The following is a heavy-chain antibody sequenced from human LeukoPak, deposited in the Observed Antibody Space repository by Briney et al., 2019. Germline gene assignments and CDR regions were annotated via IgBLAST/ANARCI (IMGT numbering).Heavy chain of an antibody. Sequence: GASVKVSCKASGGTFSSYAISWVRQAPGQRLEWMGGIIPIFGTANYAQKFQGRVTITTDESTSTAYMELSSLRSEDTAVYYCARAQKTIAAYYYYYMAVWGKGTTVTVSS. J-gene: IGHJ6*03. CDR1: GGTFSSYA. V-gene: IGHV1-69*05. CDR2: IIPIFGTA. D-gene: IGHD6-13*01. CDR3: ARAQKTIAAYYYYYMAV.